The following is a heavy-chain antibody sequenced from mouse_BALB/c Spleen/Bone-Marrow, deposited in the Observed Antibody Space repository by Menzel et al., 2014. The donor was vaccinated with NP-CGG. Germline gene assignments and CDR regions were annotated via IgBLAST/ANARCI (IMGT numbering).Heavy chain of an antibody. D-gene: IGHD2-4*01. Sequence: EVQLQESGAELVKPGASVKLSCTASGFNIKDTYMHWVKQRPEQGLEWIGRIDPANGNTKYNPKFQDKATITADTSSNTAYLQLSSLTSEDTSVYYCSKYGGLRYAMDYWGQGTSVTVSS. V-gene: IGHV14-3*02. CDR1: GFNIKDTY. CDR3: SKYGGLRYAMDY. CDR2: IDPANGNT. J-gene: IGHJ4*01.